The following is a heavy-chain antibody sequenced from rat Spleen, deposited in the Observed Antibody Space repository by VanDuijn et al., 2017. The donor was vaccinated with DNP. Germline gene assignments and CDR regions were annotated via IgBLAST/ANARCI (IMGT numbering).Heavy chain of an antibody. J-gene: IGHJ3*01. D-gene: IGHD1-2*01. V-gene: IGHV5-7*01. Sequence: EVQLVESGGGLVQPGWSLKLSCAASGFTVSDFNMAWVRQAPKKGLEWVASISYEGSSTWYRDSVKGRFTISRDNGKSTLFLQMNSLRSEDMATYYCARPYYYRYSGWFAYWGQGTLVTVSS. CDR1: GFTVSDFN. CDR3: ARPYYYRYSGWFAY. CDR2: ISYEGSST.